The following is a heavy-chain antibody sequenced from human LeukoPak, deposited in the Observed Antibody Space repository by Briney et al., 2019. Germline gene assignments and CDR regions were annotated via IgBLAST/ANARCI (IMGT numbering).Heavy chain of an antibody. V-gene: IGHV3-30*18. CDR3: AKGPGGYSYGTGGDY. CDR1: GFTFSSYG. D-gene: IGHD5-18*01. J-gene: IGHJ4*02. CDR2: ISYDGSNK. Sequence: GGSLRLSCAASGFTFSSYGMHWVRQAPGKGLEWVAVISYDGSNKYYADSVKGRFTISRDNSKNTLYLQMNSLRAEDTAVYYCAKGPGGYSYGTGGDYWGQGTLVTVSS.